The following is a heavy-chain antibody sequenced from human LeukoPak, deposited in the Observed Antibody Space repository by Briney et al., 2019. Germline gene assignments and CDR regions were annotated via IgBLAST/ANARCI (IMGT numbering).Heavy chain of an antibody. CDR3: ARRRLRFHPGFDP. J-gene: IGHJ5*02. CDR1: GGSFSAFF. V-gene: IGHV4-34*01. CDR2: ISHNGTT. Sequence: SETLSLTCAVYGGSFSAFFWSWIRQSPGKGLEWIGEISHNGTTNYSPSLKSRITISVDSSKNQFSLHVRSVTTADTAVYYCARRRLRFHPGFDPWGQGTLVTVSS. D-gene: IGHD3-3*01.